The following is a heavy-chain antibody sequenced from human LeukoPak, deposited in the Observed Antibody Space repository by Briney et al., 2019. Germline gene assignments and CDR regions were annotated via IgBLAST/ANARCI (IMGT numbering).Heavy chain of an antibody. D-gene: IGHD5-12*01. Sequence: PSETLSLTCGVSGYSISSGYYWGWIRQPPGKGLEWIGTIYHNGRTYYNPSLKSRVTISLDTSKNQFSLRLNSVTAADTAVYYCARDTRRGYTGYDMPGDWGQGTLVIVSS. CDR3: ARDTRRGYTGYDMPGD. CDR1: GYSISSGYY. V-gene: IGHV4-38-2*02. J-gene: IGHJ4*02. CDR2: IYHNGRT.